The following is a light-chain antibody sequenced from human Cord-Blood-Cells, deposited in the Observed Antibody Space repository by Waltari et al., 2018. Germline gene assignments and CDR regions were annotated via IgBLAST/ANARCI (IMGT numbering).Light chain of an antibody. CDR2: GAS. CDR3: QQYGSSPPMYT. Sequence: EIELTQSPGTLSLSPWERATLSCGASESVSSSYLAWYQQIPGQAPRLLIYGASSRATGIPDRFSGSGSGTDFTLTISRRGPEDFAVYYCQQYGSSPPMYTFGQGTKLEIK. J-gene: IGKJ2*01. CDR1: ESVSSSY. V-gene: IGKV3-20*01.